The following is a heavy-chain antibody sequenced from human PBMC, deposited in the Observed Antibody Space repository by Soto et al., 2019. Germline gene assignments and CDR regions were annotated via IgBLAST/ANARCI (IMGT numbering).Heavy chain of an antibody. J-gene: IGHJ6*04. V-gene: IGHV1-18*01. CDR1: GYTFTSYG. CDR2: ISAYNGNT. D-gene: IGHD3-3*01. CDR3: ARDTHLRFLEWSNPHVDV. Sequence: ASVKVSCKASGYTFTSYGISWVRQAPGQGLEWMGWISAYNGNTNYAQKLQGRVTMTTDTSTSTAYMELRSLRSDDTAVYYCARDTHLRFLEWSNPHVDVWGKGTPVTVSS.